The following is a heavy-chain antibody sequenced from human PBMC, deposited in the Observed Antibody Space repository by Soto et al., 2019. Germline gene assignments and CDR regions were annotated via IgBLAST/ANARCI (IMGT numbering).Heavy chain of an antibody. V-gene: IGHV3-7*05. CDR3: ARVRLRRYLDY. CDR1: GFTFSSYW. J-gene: IGHJ4*02. D-gene: IGHD1-20*01. Sequence: GGSLRLSCAASGFTFSSYWMSWVRQAPGKGLEWVANIKQDGSEEYYVDSVKGRFTISRDNAKNSLYLQMNSLRAEDTAVYYCARVRLRRYLDYWGQGTLVTVSS. CDR2: IKQDGSEE.